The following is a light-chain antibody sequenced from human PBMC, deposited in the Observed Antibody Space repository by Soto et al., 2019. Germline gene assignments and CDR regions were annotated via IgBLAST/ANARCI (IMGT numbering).Light chain of an antibody. Sequence: EVVMTQSPATLSVSPGERATLSCRASQSVNANLAWYQQKPGQAPRLLIHGASNRATGIPARFSGSGFGTEFILTLSRLQSEDFAVYYCQQYNTWLWTFGQGTKVAI. V-gene: IGKV3-15*01. CDR1: QSVNAN. CDR2: GAS. CDR3: QQYNTWLWT. J-gene: IGKJ1*01.